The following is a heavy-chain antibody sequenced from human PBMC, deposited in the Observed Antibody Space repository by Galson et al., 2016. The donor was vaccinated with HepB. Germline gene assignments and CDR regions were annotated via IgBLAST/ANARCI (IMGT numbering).Heavy chain of an antibody. Sequence: SLRLSCAASGFVFSSYGMHWVRQAPGKGLEWVASIWYDGSKTSYRDSVRGRFTVSRDNSKKTMHLEMNSLRGEDTAVFYCARAPRFCTSISCPSFFDSWGQGALVTVSS. D-gene: IGHD2-2*01. CDR2: IWYDGSKT. J-gene: IGHJ4*02. V-gene: IGHV3-33*01. CDR1: GFVFSSYG. CDR3: ARAPRFCTSISCPSFFDS.